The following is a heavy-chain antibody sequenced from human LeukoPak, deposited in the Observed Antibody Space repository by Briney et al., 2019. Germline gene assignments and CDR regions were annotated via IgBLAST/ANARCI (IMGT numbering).Heavy chain of an antibody. V-gene: IGHV4-30-4*01. J-gene: IGHJ6*02. CDR1: GGSISSGDYY. Sequence: PSETLSLTCTVSGGSISSGDYYWSWIRQPPGKGLEWIGYIYYSGSTYYNPSLKSRVTISVDTSKNQFSLKLSSVTAADTAVYYCAQSPFHRSWWGYYGMDVWGQGTTVTVSS. CDR2: IYYSGST. CDR3: AQSPFHRSWWGYYGMDV. D-gene: IGHD2-15*01.